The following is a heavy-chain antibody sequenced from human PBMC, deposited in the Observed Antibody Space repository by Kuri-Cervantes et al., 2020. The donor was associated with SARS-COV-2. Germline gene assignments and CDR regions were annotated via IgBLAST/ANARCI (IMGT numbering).Heavy chain of an antibody. D-gene: IGHD1-26*01. CDR3: AASLLYRIYYYYGMDV. CDR2: IVVGSGNT. J-gene: IGHJ6*02. Sequence: SVKVSCKASGFTFTSSAAQWVRQARGQRLEWIGWIVVGSGNTNYAQKFQERVTVTRDMSTSTAYMELSSLRSEDTAVYYCAASLLYRIYYYYGMDVWGQGTTVTVSS. CDR1: GFTFTSSA. V-gene: IGHV1-58*01.